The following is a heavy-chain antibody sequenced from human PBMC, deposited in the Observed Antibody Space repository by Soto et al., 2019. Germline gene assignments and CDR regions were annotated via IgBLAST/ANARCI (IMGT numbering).Heavy chain of an antibody. CDR1: GFTFXSYA. CDR3: AWMVNLEWPIDY. J-gene: IGHJ4*02. Sequence: GGSLRLSCAASGFTFXSYAMSWVRQAPGKGLEWVSAISGSGGSTYYADSVKGRFTISRDNSKNTLYLQMNSLRAEDTAVYYCAWMVNLEWPIDYWGQGTLLTVSS. CDR2: ISGSGGST. V-gene: IGHV3-23*01. D-gene: IGHD3-3*01.